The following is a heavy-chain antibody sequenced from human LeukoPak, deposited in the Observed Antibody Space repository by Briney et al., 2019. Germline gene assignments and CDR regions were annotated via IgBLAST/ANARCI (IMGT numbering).Heavy chain of an antibody. Sequence: GGSLRLSCAASGFTFSGYGIHWVRQAPGKVLDWVAVISSDANTKYYADSVKGRFTISRDNAKNSQYLQMNSLRVEDTALYYCARAQTYGDSRLLLDYWGQGTLVTVSS. CDR2: ISSDANTK. V-gene: IGHV3-33*08. D-gene: IGHD4-17*01. CDR3: ARAQTYGDSRLLLDY. J-gene: IGHJ4*02. CDR1: GFTFSGYG.